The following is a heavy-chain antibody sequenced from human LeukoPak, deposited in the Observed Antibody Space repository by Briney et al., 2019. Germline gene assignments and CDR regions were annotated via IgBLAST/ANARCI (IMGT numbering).Heavy chain of an antibody. CDR3: ARVGDQYSYGPAGY. CDR1: GFTFSSYD. J-gene: IGHJ4*02. Sequence: PWGSLRLSCAASGFTFSSYDMTRVRQAPGRGLEWVSSIRPSGDNTYYGDSVKGRFTISRDNAKNSPYLQMNSLRAEDTAVYYCARVGDQYSYGPAGYWGQGTLVTVSS. CDR2: IRPSGDNT. D-gene: IGHD5-18*01. V-gene: IGHV3-21*01.